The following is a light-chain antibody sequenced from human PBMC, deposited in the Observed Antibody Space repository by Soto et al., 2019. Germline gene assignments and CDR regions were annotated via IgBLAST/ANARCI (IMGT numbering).Light chain of an antibody. Sequence: QSVLTQPPSVSGAPGQRVTISCTGSSSNIGAVFDVHWYQQVPGTAPKLLIYENTKRPSGVPDRFSGSKSGTSASLAITGLQDEDEAGYYCQSYDSGLSGWLFGGGTKLTVL. V-gene: IGLV1-40*01. CDR2: ENT. J-gene: IGLJ2*01. CDR1: SSNIGAVFD. CDR3: QSYDSGLSGWL.